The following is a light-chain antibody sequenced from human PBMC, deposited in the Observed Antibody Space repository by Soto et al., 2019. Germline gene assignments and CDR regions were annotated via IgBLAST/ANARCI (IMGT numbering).Light chain of an antibody. CDR3: CSYAGSPTYVV. CDR2: EVN. J-gene: IGLJ2*01. CDR1: SSDVGNYNL. V-gene: IGLV2-23*02. Sequence: QSVLTQPSSVSGSLGQSITISCTGTSSDVGNYNLVSWYQQHPHKAPKLIIYEVNQRPSGVSDRFSGSNAGNTASLPISGLQAEDEADYSCCSYAGSPTYVVFGGGTKLTVL.